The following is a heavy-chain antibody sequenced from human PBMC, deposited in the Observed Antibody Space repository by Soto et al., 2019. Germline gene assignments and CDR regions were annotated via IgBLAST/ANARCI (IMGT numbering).Heavy chain of an antibody. CDR2: ISSSSSYI. V-gene: IGHV3-21*01. J-gene: IGHJ4*02. CDR3: ARDSYGSGSYSDY. CDR1: GFTFSSYS. D-gene: IGHD3-10*01. Sequence: GSLRLSCAASGFTFSSYSMNWVRQAPGKGLEWVSSISSSSSYIYYADSVKGRFTISRDNAKNSLYLQMNSLRAEDTAVYYCARDSYGSGSYSDYWGQGTLVTVSS.